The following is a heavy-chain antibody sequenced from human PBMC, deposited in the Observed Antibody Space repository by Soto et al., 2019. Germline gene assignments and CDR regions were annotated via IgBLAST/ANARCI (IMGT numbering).Heavy chain of an antibody. CDR1: GFAFSSYA. V-gene: IGHV3-23*01. CDR3: AKDWRKWEDIVVVPAAIGILFDY. CDR2: ISGSGGST. J-gene: IGHJ4*02. D-gene: IGHD2-2*01. Sequence: GGSLRLSCAASGFAFSSYAMSWVRQAPGKGLEWVSAISGSGGSTYYADSVKGRFTISRDNSKNTLYLQMNSLRAEDTAVYYCAKDWRKWEDIVVVPAAIGILFDYWGQGTLVTVS.